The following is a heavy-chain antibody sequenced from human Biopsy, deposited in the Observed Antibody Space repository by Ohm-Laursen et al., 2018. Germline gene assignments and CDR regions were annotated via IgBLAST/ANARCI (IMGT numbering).Heavy chain of an antibody. CDR3: AGRPWPNAFDI. CDR1: GGSVSSGSSY. D-gene: IGHD5-12*01. Sequence: SETLSLTCTVSGGSVSSGSSYWSWIRQPPGKGLEWIGYIYYSGSTNYNPSLKSRVTISVDTSRNQFSLKLSSVTAADTAVYYCAGRPWPNAFDIWGQGTMVTVSS. J-gene: IGHJ3*02. CDR2: IYYSGST. V-gene: IGHV4-61*01.